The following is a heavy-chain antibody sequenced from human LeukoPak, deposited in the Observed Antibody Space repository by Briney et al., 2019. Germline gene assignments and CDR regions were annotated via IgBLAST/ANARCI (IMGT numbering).Heavy chain of an antibody. CDR3: ARGGCQLLWY. D-gene: IGHD2-2*01. Sequence: PGGSLRLSCAASGFTFSTYWMSWVRQAPGTGLEWVASIKQDGSEKSYVDPVKGRFTISRDNAKNSLYLQMNSLGAEDTAVYYCARGGCQLLWYWGQGTLVTVSS. J-gene: IGHJ4*02. CDR2: IKQDGSEK. V-gene: IGHV3-7*04. CDR1: GFTFSTYW.